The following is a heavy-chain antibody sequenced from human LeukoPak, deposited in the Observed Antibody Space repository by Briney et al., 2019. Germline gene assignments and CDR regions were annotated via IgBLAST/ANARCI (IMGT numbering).Heavy chain of an antibody. CDR3: AKEAQRGFDYSNSLEH. J-gene: IGHJ5*02. D-gene: IGHD4-11*01. CDR1: GFTFSHYG. V-gene: IGHV3-33*06. CDR2: IWNDGSNK. Sequence: GGSLRLSCATSGFTFSHYGMHWVRQAPGKGLEWVAVIWNDGSNKYYGDSVKGRFTISRDNSKNTLYLQMNSLTVEDTAVYYCAKEAQRGFDYSNSLEHWGQGTLVTVSS.